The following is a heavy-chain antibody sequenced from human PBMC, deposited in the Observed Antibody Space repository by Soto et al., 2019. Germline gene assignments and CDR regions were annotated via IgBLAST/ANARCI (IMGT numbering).Heavy chain of an antibody. J-gene: IGHJ5*02. CDR3: ARQGCSSTSCYFNWFDP. V-gene: IGHV5-51*01. D-gene: IGHD2-2*01. CDR1: GYSFTSYW. Sequence: GESLKISCKGSGYSFTSYWIGWVRQMPGKGLEWMGIIYPGDSDTRYSPSFQGQVTISADKSISTAYLQWSSLKASDTAMYYCARQGCSSTSCYFNWFDPWGQGTLVTVYS. CDR2: IYPGDSDT.